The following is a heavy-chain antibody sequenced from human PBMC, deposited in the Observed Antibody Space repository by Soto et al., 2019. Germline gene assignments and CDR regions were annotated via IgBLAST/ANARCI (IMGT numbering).Heavy chain of an antibody. Sequence: PGASLRLSCSASGFTFNSYSMNWIRQAPGKGLEWVSSISSSSSYIYYADSVKGRFTISRDNAKNSLYLQMNSLRAEDTAVYYCARDIPSLVVTAIPDYWGQGTLVTVSS. V-gene: IGHV3-21*01. CDR1: GFTFNSYS. J-gene: IGHJ4*02. CDR3: ARDIPSLVVTAIPDY. D-gene: IGHD2-21*02. CDR2: ISSSSSYI.